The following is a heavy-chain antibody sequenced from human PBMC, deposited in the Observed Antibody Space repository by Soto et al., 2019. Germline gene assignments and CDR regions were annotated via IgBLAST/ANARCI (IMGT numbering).Heavy chain of an antibody. V-gene: IGHV4-34*01. J-gene: IGHJ4*02. D-gene: IGHD3-10*01. CDR3: ARWGLWFGELLLDY. CDR2: INHSGSA. CDR1: GGSFSGYY. Sequence: QVQLQQWGAGLLKPSETLSLSCAVYGGSFSGYYWSWIRQPPGKGLEWIGEINHSGSANYNPSLKSRVTISVDTSKNQFSLKLSSVTAADTAVYHCARWGLWFGELLLDYWGQGTLVTVSS.